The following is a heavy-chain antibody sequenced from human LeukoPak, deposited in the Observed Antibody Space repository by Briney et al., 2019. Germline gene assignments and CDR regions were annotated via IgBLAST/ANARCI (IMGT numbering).Heavy chain of an antibody. V-gene: IGHV3-30*02. CDR3: AKDSAFYYIDV. Sequence: SGGSLRLSCAASGFTFNNYGMHWVRQAPGKGLEWVAFIRYNGNNQYYADSVKGRFTISRDNSKNTLYLQMNSLEGDDTAVYYCAKDSAFYYIDVWGKGTTVIISS. D-gene: IGHD3-10*01. CDR1: GFTFNNYG. CDR2: IRYNGNNQ. J-gene: IGHJ6*03.